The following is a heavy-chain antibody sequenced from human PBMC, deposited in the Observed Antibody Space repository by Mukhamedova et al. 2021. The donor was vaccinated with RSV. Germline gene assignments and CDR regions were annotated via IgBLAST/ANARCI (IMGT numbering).Heavy chain of an antibody. Sequence: NAEYMGWVRQAPGQGLEWMGWINPNSGGTNYAQKFQGRVTMTRDTSISTAYMELSRLRSDDTAVYYCARDSSVWGSCRVPPGGYWGQGTL. CDR2: INPNSGGT. D-gene: IGHD3-16*02. CDR1: NAEY. CDR3: ARDSSVWGSCRVPPGGY. V-gene: IGHV1-2*02. J-gene: IGHJ4*02.